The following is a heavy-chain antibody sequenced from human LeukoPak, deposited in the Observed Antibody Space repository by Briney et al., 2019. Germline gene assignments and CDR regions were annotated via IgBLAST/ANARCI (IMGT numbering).Heavy chain of an antibody. V-gene: IGHV3-30*02. D-gene: IGHD2-2*01. CDR3: AKDPDIVVVPAAIGY. J-gene: IGHJ4*02. CDR1: GFTFSSYG. CDR2: IRYDGGNK. Sequence: GGSLRLSCAASGFTFSSYGMHWVRQAPGKGLEWVAFIRYDGGNKYYADSVKGRFTISRDNSKNTLYLQMNSLRAEDTAVYYCAKDPDIVVVPAAIGYWGQGTLVTVSS.